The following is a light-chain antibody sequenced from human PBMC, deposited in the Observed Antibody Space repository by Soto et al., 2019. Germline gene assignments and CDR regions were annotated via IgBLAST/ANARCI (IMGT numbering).Light chain of an antibody. CDR3: QSYDSSLDAV. CDR1: SSNIGAGYD. Sequence: QYVLTQPPSVSGAPGQRVTISCTGSSSNIGAGYDVYWYQQLPGTAPKLLFYGNSNRPSGVPDCFSGSKSGTSASLAITGLQDEDEADYYCQSYDSSLDAVFGGGTQLTVL. V-gene: IGLV1-40*01. CDR2: GNS. J-gene: IGLJ7*01.